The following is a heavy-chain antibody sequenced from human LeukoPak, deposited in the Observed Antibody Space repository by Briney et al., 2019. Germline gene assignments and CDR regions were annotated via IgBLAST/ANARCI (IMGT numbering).Heavy chain of an antibody. D-gene: IGHD3-16*01. Sequence: PSETLSLTCTVSGGSISSYYWSWIRQPPGKGLEWIGEINHSGSTNYNPSLKSRVTISVDTSKNQFSLKLSSVTAADTAVYYCARAHMITSYYYYYMDVWGKGTTVTVSS. J-gene: IGHJ6*03. V-gene: IGHV4-59*01. CDR3: ARAHMITSYYYYYMDV. CDR1: GGSISSYY. CDR2: INHSGST.